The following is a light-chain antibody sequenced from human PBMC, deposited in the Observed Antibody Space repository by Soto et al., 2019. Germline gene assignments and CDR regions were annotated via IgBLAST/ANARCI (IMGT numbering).Light chain of an antibody. CDR1: SSDVGNYNL. V-gene: IGLV2-23*01. Sequence: QSVLTQPASVSGSPGQSITISCTGTSSDVGNYNLVSWYQQHPGKAPKLMIYEGSKRPSGVSNRFSGSKSGNTASLTSSILQAEDAADYYCCSYAGSSTYVFGTGTKVTVL. CDR3: CSYAGSSTYV. J-gene: IGLJ1*01. CDR2: EGS.